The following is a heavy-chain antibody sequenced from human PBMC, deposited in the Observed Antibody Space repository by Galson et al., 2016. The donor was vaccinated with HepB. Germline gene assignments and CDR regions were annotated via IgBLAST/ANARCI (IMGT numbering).Heavy chain of an antibody. CDR3: VRGNRIYYYYGMDV. J-gene: IGHJ6*04. CDR1: GFTFSDYN. V-gene: IGHV3-21*01. D-gene: IGHD2-15*01. Sequence: SLRLSCAASGFTFSDYNMNWVRQAPGKGLEWVSYISSIGSYIYYADSVKGRFTISRDNAQNSLYLQMNSLTAEDTAVYYCVRGNRIYYYYGMDVWGKGTTVTVSS. CDR2: ISSIGSYI.